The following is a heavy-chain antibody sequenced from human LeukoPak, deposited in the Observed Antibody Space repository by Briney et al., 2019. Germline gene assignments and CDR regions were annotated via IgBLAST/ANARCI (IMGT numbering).Heavy chain of an antibody. CDR1: GFTFRSHA. D-gene: IGHD2-21*01. CDR3: AKDFRIGYSAHFDY. V-gene: IGHV3-23*01. J-gene: IGHJ4*02. Sequence: GGSLRLSCVGSGFTFRSHAMSWVRQASEKGLEFVSGIYENGGTTYYADSVKGRFSISRDNSKNTLYLQMDSLRGEDTAVYYCAKDFRIGYSAHFDYWGQGALVTVSS. CDR2: IYENGGTT.